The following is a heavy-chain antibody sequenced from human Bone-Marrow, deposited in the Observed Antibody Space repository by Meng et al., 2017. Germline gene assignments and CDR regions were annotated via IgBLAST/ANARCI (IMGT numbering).Heavy chain of an antibody. V-gene: IGHV1-2*02. D-gene: IGHD3-10*01. CDR3: ARAVGRGGSGSYYNVY. CDR2: INPNSGGT. Sequence: ASVKVSCKASGYTFTGYYMHWVRQAPGQGLEWMGWINPNSGGTNYAQKFQGRVTRTRDTSISTAYMGLGRPRTDGTAVYYCARAVGRGGSGSYYNVYWGQGTLVTVSS. J-gene: IGHJ4*02. CDR1: GYTFTGYY.